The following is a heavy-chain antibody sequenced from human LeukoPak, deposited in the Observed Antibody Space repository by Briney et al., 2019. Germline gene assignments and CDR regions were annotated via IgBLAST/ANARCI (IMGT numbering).Heavy chain of an antibody. D-gene: IGHD5-18*01. CDR2: ISWNSGSI. J-gene: IGHJ4*02. Sequence: GRSLRLSCAASGFTFDDYAMHWVRQAPGKGLEWVSGISWNSGSIGYADSVKGRFTISRDNAKNSLYPQMNSLRAEDTAVYYCARDRGYSYGYFDYWGQGTLVTVSS. CDR1: GFTFDDYA. V-gene: IGHV3-9*01. CDR3: ARDRGYSYGYFDY.